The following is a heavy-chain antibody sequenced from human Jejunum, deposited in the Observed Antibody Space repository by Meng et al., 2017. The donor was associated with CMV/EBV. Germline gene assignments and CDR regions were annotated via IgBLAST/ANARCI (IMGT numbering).Heavy chain of an antibody. V-gene: IGHV3-74*01. CDR1: GFSVSNFW. D-gene: IGHD3-3*01. J-gene: IGHJ3*01. Sequence: SGFSVSNFWMHWVRQAPGKGLEWVSPISIAGFRSDYADSVKGRFTISRDNAKNTLYLQMNSLRADDTAVYYCARDNIDFWSGLDVWGQGTMVTVSS. CDR2: ISIAGFRS. CDR3: ARDNIDFWSGLDV.